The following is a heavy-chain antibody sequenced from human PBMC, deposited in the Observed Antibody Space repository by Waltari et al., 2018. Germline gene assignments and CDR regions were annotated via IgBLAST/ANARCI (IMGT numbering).Heavy chain of an antibody. Sequence: QLHLQESGAGLVKPSDTLSVTCSVSGGSITSNRIHWAWIRQPPGKGLEWTATISYSGATYNNPSLKSRVTISVDTSKNQFSLKLSSVTAADTAVYYCATYIGASIGTAAFDVWGQGTMVTVSS. CDR3: ATYIGASIGTAAFDV. V-gene: IGHV4-39*01. CDR1: GGSITSNRIH. D-gene: IGHD3-16*01. CDR2: ISYSGAT. J-gene: IGHJ3*01.